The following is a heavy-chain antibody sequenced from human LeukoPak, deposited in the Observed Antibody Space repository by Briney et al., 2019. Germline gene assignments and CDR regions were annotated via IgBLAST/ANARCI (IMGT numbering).Heavy chain of an antibody. Sequence: PGGSLRLSCAASGFTLSDYSMNWVRQTPGKGLEWVAYITASSSTMYYADSVKGRFIISRDNAKKLLYLQMNSLRAEDTAVYYCARQDSKVGAYEGPYYFDYWGQGTLVTVSS. J-gene: IGHJ4*02. CDR2: ITASSSTM. V-gene: IGHV3-48*04. CDR3: ARQDSKVGAYEGPYYFDY. CDR1: GFTLSDYS. D-gene: IGHD1-26*01.